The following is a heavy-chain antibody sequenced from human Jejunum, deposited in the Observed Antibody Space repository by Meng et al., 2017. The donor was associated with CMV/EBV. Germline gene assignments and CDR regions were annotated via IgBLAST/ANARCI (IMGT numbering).Heavy chain of an antibody. J-gene: IGHJ4*02. CDR2: ISGSGGAT. CDR1: ITFKHYV. CDR3: AKDRDSGYSSGWSHFDY. V-gene: IGHV3-23*01. D-gene: IGHD6-25*01. Sequence: ITFKHYVMAWVRQDPVKGLVCVSRISGSGGATYYADSVKGRFTISRDNSKNTLYLQMNSLRADDTAMYYCAKDRDSGYSSGWSHFDYWGQGILVTVSS.